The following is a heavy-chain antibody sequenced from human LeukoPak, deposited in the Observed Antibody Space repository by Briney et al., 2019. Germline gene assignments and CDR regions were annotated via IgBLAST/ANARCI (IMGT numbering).Heavy chain of an antibody. CDR3: ARGYGSGSYYGY. CDR2: INRGGST. J-gene: IGHJ4*02. Sequence: GSLRLSCEASGFTFSDYPMSWVRQAPGRGLEWIGEINRGGSTNYNPSLKSRVTISVDTSKNQFSLKLISVTAADTAVYYCARGYGSGSYYGYWGQGTLVTVSS. D-gene: IGHD3-10*01. CDR1: GFTFSDYP. V-gene: IGHV4-34*01.